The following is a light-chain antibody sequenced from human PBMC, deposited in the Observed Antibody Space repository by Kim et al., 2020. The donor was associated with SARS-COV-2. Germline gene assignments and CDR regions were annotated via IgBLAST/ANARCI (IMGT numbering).Light chain of an antibody. J-gene: IGLJ2*01. CDR1: SGHSSYA. V-gene: IGLV4-69*01. Sequence: SVKLTGTLSSGHSSYAIAWHQQQPEKGPRYLMKLNSDGSHSKGDGIPDRFSGSSSGAERYLTISSLQSEDEADYYCQTWGTGIVVFGGGTQLTVL. CDR2: LNSDGSH. CDR3: QTWGTGIVV.